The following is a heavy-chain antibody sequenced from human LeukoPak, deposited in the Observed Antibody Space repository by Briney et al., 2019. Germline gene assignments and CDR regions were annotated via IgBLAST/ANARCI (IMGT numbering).Heavy chain of an antibody. D-gene: IGHD4-17*01. CDR3: ARDRGHGDSRFNFDV. J-gene: IGHJ2*01. CDR1: GYTFIDYG. CDR2: ISAYNGNI. Sequence: ASVKVSCKASGYTFIDYGISWVRQAPGQGLEWMGWISAYNGNINYAQKVQDRVTMSTDTSTSTAYMELRSLRSDDTAVYYCARDRGHGDSRFNFDVWGRGTLVIVSS. V-gene: IGHV1-18*01.